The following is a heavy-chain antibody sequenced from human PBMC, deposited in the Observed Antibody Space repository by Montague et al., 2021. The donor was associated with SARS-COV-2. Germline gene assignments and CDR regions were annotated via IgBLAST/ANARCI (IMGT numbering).Heavy chain of an antibody. D-gene: IGHD3-22*01. J-gene: IGHJ4*02. Sequence: SLRLSCAASGFTFSSYEMNWLRQAPGKGLEWVSYISSSGITIYYADSVKGRFTISRDKAKNSLYLQMNSLRAEDTAVYYCARDNYYYDTSGYPDYWGQGTLVTVSS. CDR1: GFTFSSYE. CDR3: ARDNYYYDTSGYPDY. V-gene: IGHV3-48*03. CDR2: ISSSGITI.